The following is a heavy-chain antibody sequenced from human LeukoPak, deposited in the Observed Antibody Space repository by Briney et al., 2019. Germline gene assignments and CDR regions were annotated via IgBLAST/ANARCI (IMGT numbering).Heavy chain of an antibody. CDR3: ARDLGGIYFDY. V-gene: IGHV4-59*01. CDR2: IYYSGST. D-gene: IGHD1-26*01. CDR1: GGSISSYY. J-gene: IGHJ4*02. Sequence: SETLSLTCTVSGGSISSYYWSWIRQPPGKGLEWIGYIYYSGSTNYNPSLRSRVTISVDTSKNQLSLKLSSVTAADTAVYYCARDLGGIYFDYWGQGTLVTVSS.